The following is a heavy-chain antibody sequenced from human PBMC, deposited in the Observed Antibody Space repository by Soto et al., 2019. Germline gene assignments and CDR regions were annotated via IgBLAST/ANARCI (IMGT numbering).Heavy chain of an antibody. Sequence: QVQLVESGGGLVKPGGSLRLSCVASGFTFSDYYMSWIRQAPGKGLEWVSYISSSSSYTNYADSVKGRFTISSDTAKNSLYLQMNSLRAEDTAVYYCARDHHRYSGYDYVDYWGQGTLVTVSS. CDR3: ARDHHRYSGYDYVDY. J-gene: IGHJ4*02. CDR2: ISSSSSYT. CDR1: GFTFSDYY. V-gene: IGHV3-11*05. D-gene: IGHD5-12*01.